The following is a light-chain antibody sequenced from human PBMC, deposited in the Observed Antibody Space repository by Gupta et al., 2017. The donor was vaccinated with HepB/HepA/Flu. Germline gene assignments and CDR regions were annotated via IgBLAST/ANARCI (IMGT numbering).Light chain of an antibody. CDR3: QHYTSNLPCT. J-gene: IGKJ2*02. CDR1: QAITSNF. Sequence: DIVLTQAPGTLSLAVGERATLSCRASQAITSNFLAWYQQTPGQAPILLIHGVATRDTGITDMFSGSGYGTDVTLSISSREPEDFGVYYCQHYTSNLPCTFGQGTKVEIK. CDR2: GVA. V-gene: IGKV3-20*01.